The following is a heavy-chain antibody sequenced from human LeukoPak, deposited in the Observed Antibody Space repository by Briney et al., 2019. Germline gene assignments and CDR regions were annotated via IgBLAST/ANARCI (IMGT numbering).Heavy chain of an antibody. CDR3: AGVGSPGKSFYYYMDV. CDR2: IFYSGST. D-gene: IGHD6-13*01. CDR1: GGSISDYY. Sequence: SETLSLTCTVSGGSISDYYWSWIRQPPGKGLEWIGYIFYSGSTNYNPSLKSRVTISIDTSKNQFSLKLSSVTAADTAVYYCAGVGSPGKSFYYYMDVWGKGTTVTVSS. V-gene: IGHV4-59*01. J-gene: IGHJ6*03.